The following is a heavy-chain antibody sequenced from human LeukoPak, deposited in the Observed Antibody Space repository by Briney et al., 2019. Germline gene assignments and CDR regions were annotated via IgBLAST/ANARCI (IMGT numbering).Heavy chain of an antibody. CDR3: AWTVAGHFDI. Sequence: GGSLRLSCAASGFTFSDYYMSWIRQAPGKGLEWVSYISNSGGSTYYADSVKGRFTISRDNSKNTLYLQMNSLRAEDTAVYYCAWTVAGHFDIWGQGTMVTVSS. J-gene: IGHJ3*02. CDR1: GFTFSDYY. CDR2: ISNSGGST. D-gene: IGHD6-19*01. V-gene: IGHV3-11*01.